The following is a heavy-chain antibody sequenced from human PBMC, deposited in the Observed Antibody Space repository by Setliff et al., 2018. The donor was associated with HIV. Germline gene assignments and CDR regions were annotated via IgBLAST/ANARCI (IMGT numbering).Heavy chain of an antibody. J-gene: IGHJ4*02. Sequence: KPSETLSLTCTVSGGSISSGDYYWSWIRQPPGKGLEWIGYIYYSGSTYYNPSLKSRVTISVDTSKNQFSLKLSSVTAADTAVYYCARWEVRGPERRAERAIPSDYWGQGTLVTVSS. CDR2: IYYSGST. CDR1: GGSISSGDYY. D-gene: IGHD3-10*01. V-gene: IGHV4-30-4*08. CDR3: ARWEVRGPERRAERAIPSDY.